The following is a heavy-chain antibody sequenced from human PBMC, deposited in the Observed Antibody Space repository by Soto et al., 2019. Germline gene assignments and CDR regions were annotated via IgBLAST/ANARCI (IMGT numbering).Heavy chain of an antibody. CDR2: ISVSGATI. CDR1: GFIFSDYY. V-gene: IGHV3-11*01. D-gene: IGHD2-15*01. CDR3: AGDRPYDATGLDY. Sequence: GGSLRLSCAASGFIFSDYYMTWVRQAPGKGLEWVAYISVSGATIYYADSVEGRFTVSRDNAKNSVFLQMTSLRADDTAVYYCAGDRPYDATGLDYWGQGTVVTVSS. J-gene: IGHJ4*02.